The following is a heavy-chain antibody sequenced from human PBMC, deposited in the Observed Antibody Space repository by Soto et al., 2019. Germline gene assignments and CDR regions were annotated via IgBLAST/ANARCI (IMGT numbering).Heavy chain of an antibody. Sequence: LRLSCVASGFTFTNAWMSWVRQAPGKGLEWASAIGTAGDTYYPGSVKGRFTISRENAKNSLYLQMNSLRAGDTAVYYWARDLTAGTGGMDVWGQGTTVTVSS. J-gene: IGHJ6*02. CDR2: IGTAGDT. CDR1: GFTFTNAW. D-gene: IGHD6-13*01. V-gene: IGHV3-13*04. CDR3: ARDLTAGTGGMDV.